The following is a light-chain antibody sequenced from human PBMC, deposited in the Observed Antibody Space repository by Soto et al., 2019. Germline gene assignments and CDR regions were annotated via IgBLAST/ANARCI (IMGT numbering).Light chain of an antibody. V-gene: IGKV3-20*01. CDR2: GAS. CDR3: QQYGASHFT. J-gene: IGKJ3*01. Sequence: VVLTQSPATLSLSPGEPATLSCRASRDVYINALAWYQQKPGRTPTLLIYGASTRATGIPDRFSATGPGTEFSLTISSVEPEDFAVYYCQQYGASHFTFGPGTRVEI. CDR1: RDVYINA.